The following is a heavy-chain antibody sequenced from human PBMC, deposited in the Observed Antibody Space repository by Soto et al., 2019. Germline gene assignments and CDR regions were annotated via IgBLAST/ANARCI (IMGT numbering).Heavy chain of an antibody. CDR2: IRSKAYGGTT. CDR3: TRDGHNYDSSGYYVPTRTTDAFDI. D-gene: IGHD3-22*01. V-gene: IGHV3-49*04. CDR1: GFTFGDYA. Sequence: PGGSLRLSCTASGFTFGDYAMSWVRQAPGKGLEWVGFIRSKAYGGTTEYAASVKGRFTISRDDSKSIAYLQMNSLKTEDTAVYYCTRDGHNYDSSGYYVPTRTTDAFDIWGQGTMVTVSS. J-gene: IGHJ3*02.